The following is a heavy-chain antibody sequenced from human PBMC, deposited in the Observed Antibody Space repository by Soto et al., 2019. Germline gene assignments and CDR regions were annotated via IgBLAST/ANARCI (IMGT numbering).Heavy chain of an antibody. CDR1: GGSISSGGYY. Sequence: QVQLQESGPGLVKPSQTLSLTCTVSGGSISSGGYYWSWIRQHPGKGLEWIGYIYYSGSTYYNPYLNTRVTIRVNTSKNQFSMQLSSVTGADTAVYYCARCSASYSRSGRSYYCGMDVWGQGTTVTVSS. D-gene: IGHD3-10*01. CDR2: IYYSGST. J-gene: IGHJ6*02. CDR3: ARCSASYSRSGRSYYCGMDV. V-gene: IGHV4-31*03.